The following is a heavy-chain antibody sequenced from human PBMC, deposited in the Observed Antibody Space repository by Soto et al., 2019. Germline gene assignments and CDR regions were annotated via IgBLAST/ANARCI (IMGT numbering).Heavy chain of an antibody. CDR3: ARVTWEYVSVWGRYFDY. CDR1: GFTFSSHW. Sequence: EVQLVESGGGLVQPGGSLRLSCAASGFTFSSHWMSWVRQAPGKGLEWVANIKEDGTEKYYVGSVKGRFTISRDNAKNSLYLQMGGLRAEDTAVYYCARVTWEYVSVWGRYFDYGGRGFWSPSPQ. CDR2: IKEDGTEK. V-gene: IGHV3-7*01. J-gene: IGHJ4*02. D-gene: IGHD3-16*01.